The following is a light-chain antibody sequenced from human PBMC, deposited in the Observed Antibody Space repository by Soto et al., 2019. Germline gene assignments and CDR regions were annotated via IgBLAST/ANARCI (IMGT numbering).Light chain of an antibody. CDR3: QQYGSSWT. J-gene: IGKJ1*01. CDR2: GAS. CDR1: QSVSSSY. Sequence: TVLTQSPDTLSLSPGERATLYCRASQSVSSSYLAWYQQKPGQAPRLLIYGASSRATGIPDRFSGSGSGTDFTLTISRLEPEDFAVYYCQQYGSSWTFGQVTKVDIK. V-gene: IGKV3-20*01.